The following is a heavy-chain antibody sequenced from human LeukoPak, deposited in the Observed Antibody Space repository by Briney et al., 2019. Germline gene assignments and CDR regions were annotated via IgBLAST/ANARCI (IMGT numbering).Heavy chain of an antibody. V-gene: IGHV3-7*01. J-gene: IGHJ4*02. CDR1: GFTFSSYW. Sequence: GGSLRLSCAASGFTFSSYWMSWVRQAPGKGLEWVANIKQDGSEKYYVDSVKGRFTISRDNAKNSLYLQMNSLRAEDTAVYYCARDLPTDYGDYFDYWGQGTLVTVSS. D-gene: IGHD4-17*01. CDR3: ARDLPTDYGDYFDY. CDR2: IKQDGSEK.